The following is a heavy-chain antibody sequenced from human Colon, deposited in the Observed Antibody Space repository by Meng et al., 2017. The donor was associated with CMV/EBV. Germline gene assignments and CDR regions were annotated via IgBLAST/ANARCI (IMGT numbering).Heavy chain of an antibody. CDR1: GFTFGDHF. CDR2: INGDGLNT. CDR3: ARSSGSYSFNAFDI. J-gene: IGHJ3*02. V-gene: IGHV3-74*01. D-gene: IGHD1-26*01. Sequence: GESLKISCTASGFTFGDHFMDWVRQSPGKGLVWVSRINGDGLNTTYADSVKGRFTISRDNAKNTVHLQINSLRGEDTAVYYCARSSGSYSFNAFDIWGQGTMVTVSS.